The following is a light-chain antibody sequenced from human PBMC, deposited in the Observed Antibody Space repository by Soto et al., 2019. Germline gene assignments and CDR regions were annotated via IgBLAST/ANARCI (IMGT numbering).Light chain of an antibody. CDR3: EAWDSSLSAGV. J-gene: IGLJ3*02. CDR2: GNS. Sequence: QSVLTQPPSVSGAPGQTVTISCTGSSSNIGAGFDVHWYQQLPGTAPKVFIYGNSNRPSGVPDRFSGSKSGTSASLAITGLQAEDEADYYCEAWDSSLSAGVFGGGTKLTVL. V-gene: IGLV1-40*01. CDR1: SSNIGAGFD.